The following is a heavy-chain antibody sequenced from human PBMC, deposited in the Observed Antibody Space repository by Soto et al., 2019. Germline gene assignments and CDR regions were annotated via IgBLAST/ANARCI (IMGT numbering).Heavy chain of an antibody. Sequence: PSETLSLTCTVSGGSISSYYWSWIRQPPGKGLEWIGYIYYSGSTNYNPSLKSRVTISVDTSKNQFSLKLSSVTAADTAVYYCARQGMDDFWSGYYPDYYYYYYMDVWGKGTTVTVSS. V-gene: IGHV4-59*08. J-gene: IGHJ6*03. CDR3: ARQGMDDFWSGYYPDYYYYYYMDV. CDR1: GGSISSYY. CDR2: IYYSGST. D-gene: IGHD3-3*01.